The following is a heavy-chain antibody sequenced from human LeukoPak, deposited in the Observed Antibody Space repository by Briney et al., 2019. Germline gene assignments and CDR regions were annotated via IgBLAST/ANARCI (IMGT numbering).Heavy chain of an antibody. CDR1: GYTFTSYY. Sequence: ASVKVSCKASGYTFTSYYMHWVRRAPGQGLEWIGIINPSGGSTSYAQKFQGRVTMTRDTSTSTVYMELSSLRSEDTAVYYCARKKQGVPFDIWGQGTMVTVSS. CDR2: INPSGGST. V-gene: IGHV1-46*01. CDR3: ARKKQGVPFDI. J-gene: IGHJ3*02. D-gene: IGHD3-10*01.